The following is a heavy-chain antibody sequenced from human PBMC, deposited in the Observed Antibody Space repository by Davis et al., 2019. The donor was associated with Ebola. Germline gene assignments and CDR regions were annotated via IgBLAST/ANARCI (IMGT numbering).Heavy chain of an antibody. V-gene: IGHV3-7*04. CDR2: IKRDGSEK. CDR3: ARGHYGMDL. J-gene: IGHJ6*04. CDR1: RFRFSDYW. Sequence: GGSLRLSCTVSRFRFSDYWMTWVRQAPGKGLEWVANIKRDGSEKYFVDSVKGRFTISRDNAKNSLYLQMNSLRVEDTAVYYCARGHYGMDLWGKGTTVTVSS.